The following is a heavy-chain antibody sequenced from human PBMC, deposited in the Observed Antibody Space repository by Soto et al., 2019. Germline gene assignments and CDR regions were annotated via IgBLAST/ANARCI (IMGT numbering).Heavy chain of an antibody. V-gene: IGHV1-8*01. CDR2: MNPNSGNT. Sequence: QVQLVQSGAEVKKPGASVKVSCKASGYTFTSYDINWVRQATGQGLEWMGWMNPNSGNTGYAQKFXXXVTMTRNTSIXXAXMXXSSLRSEDTAVYYCARVPTYSSSWYVGYYYYGMDVWGQGTTVTVSS. J-gene: IGHJ6*02. CDR1: GYTFTSYD. CDR3: ARVPTYSSSWYVGYYYYGMDV. D-gene: IGHD6-13*01.